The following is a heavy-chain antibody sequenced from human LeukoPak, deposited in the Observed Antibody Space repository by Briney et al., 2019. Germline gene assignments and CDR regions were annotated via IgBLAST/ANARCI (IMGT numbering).Heavy chain of an antibody. CDR1: GFTLSSYW. Sequence: GGSLRLSCAASGFTLSSYWMSWVRQAPGKGLEWVANIKHDGSEKYYVDSVKGRFTISRDNAKNSLFLQMNSLRAEDTAVYWCTRDAQGSGIYSVDYWGQGTLVTVSS. CDR3: TRDAQGSGIYSVDY. CDR2: IKHDGSEK. J-gene: IGHJ4*02. V-gene: IGHV3-7*05. D-gene: IGHD3-10*01.